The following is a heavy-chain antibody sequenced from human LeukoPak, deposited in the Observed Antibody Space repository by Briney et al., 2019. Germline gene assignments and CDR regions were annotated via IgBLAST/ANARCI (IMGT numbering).Heavy chain of an antibody. V-gene: IGHV4-59*01. Sequence: SETLSLTCTVSGGSISSCYWSWIRQPPGKGLEWIGYIYYSGGTNYNPSLKSRVTISVDTSKNQFSLKLSSVTAADTAVYYCARFSDSGYDLAYFDYWGQGTLVTVSS. CDR1: GGSISSCY. J-gene: IGHJ4*02. CDR3: ARFSDSGYDLAYFDY. CDR2: IYYSGGT. D-gene: IGHD5-12*01.